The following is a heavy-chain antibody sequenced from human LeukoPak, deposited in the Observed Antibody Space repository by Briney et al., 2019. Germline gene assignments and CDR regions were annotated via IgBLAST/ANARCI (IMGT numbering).Heavy chain of an antibody. V-gene: IGHV3-74*01. D-gene: IGHD5-18*01. J-gene: IGHJ4*02. CDR1: GFTFSSYW. Sequence: PGGSLRLSCAASGFTFSSYWMHWVRQAPGKGLVWVSRINSDGSSTSYADSVKGPFTISRDNAKNTLYLQMNSLRDEDTAVYYCARGGGYSYGCFDYWGQGTLVTVSS. CDR3: ARGGGYSYGCFDY. CDR2: INSDGSST.